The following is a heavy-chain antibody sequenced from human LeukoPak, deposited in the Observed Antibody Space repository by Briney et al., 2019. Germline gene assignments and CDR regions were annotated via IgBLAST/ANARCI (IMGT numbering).Heavy chain of an antibody. CDR3: ARALGYSSPDAFDI. J-gene: IGHJ3*02. Sequence: PSATLSLTCTVSGGSISSSYWSWIRPPPGKGLEWVGYIYYSGSTNYNPSLKSRVTISVDTSKNQFSLKLSSVTAADTAVYYCARALGYSSPDAFDIWDQGTMVTVSS. D-gene: IGHD6-13*01. V-gene: IGHV4-59*01. CDR2: IYYSGST. CDR1: GGSISSSY.